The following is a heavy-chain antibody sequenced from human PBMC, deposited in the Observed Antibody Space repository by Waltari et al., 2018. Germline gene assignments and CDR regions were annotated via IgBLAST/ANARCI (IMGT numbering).Heavy chain of an antibody. CDR1: GFTFSTCA. CDR2: SRNKAQGYIT. CDR3: SSRHSGSSDY. Sequence: EVQLLESGGDVVQPGGSLRLSCAASGFTFSTCAMMWVRQAPGKGLEWVGRSRNKAQGYITEYAASVKGRFIISRDDSKNSLYLQMDSLKTEDTAMYYCSSRHSGSSDYWGQGTLVTVSS. J-gene: IGHJ4*02. D-gene: IGHD1-26*01. V-gene: IGHV3-72*01.